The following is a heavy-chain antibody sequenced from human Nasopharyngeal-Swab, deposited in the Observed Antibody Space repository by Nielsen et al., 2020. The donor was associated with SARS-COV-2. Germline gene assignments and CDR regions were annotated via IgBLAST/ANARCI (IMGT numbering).Heavy chain of an antibody. CDR3: ASPQGSSGHYYMDV. CDR2: IYHSGSA. V-gene: IGHV4-4*02. D-gene: IGHD3-22*01. J-gene: IGHJ6*03. Sequence: VRQAPGKGLEWIGEIYHSGSANYNPSLKSGVTISVDKSRNQFSLKLSSVTAADTAVYYCASPQGSSGHYYMDVWGKGTTVTVSS.